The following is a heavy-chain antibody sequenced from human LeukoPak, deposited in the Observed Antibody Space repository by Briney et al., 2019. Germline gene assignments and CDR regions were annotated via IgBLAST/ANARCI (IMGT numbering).Heavy chain of an antibody. V-gene: IGHV1-2*02. CDR2: INPNSGGT. CDR1: GYTFTGYY. D-gene: IGHD6-19*01. Sequence: ASVKVSCXVSGYTFTGYYMHWVRQARGQGLEWMGWINPNSGGTNYAQKFQGRVTMTRDTSISTAYMELSRLRSDDTAVYYCARLPYSSGWYEIDYWGQGTLVTVSS. J-gene: IGHJ4*02. CDR3: ARLPYSSGWYEIDY.